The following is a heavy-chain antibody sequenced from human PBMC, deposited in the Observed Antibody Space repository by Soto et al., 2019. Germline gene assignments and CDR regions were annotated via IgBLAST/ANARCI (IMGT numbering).Heavy chain of an antibody. CDR2: IYSGGST. D-gene: IGHD6-19*01. Sequence: PGGSLRLSCAASGFTVSSNYMSWVRQAPGKGLEWVSVIYSGGSTYYADSVKGRFTISRDNSKNTLYLQMNSLRAEDTAVYYCARGRYSSGWYLSYYFDYWGQGTLVTVSS. J-gene: IGHJ4*02. CDR1: GFTVSSNY. CDR3: ARGRYSSGWYLSYYFDY. V-gene: IGHV3-53*01.